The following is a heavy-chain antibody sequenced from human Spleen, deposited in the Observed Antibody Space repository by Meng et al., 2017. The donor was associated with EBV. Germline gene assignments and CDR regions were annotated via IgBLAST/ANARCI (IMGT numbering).Heavy chain of an antibody. CDR1: GGSFSYYY. J-gene: IGHJ4*02. CDR3: ARVGYGVHDVSFEDF. V-gene: IGHV4-34*01. Sequence: VVLRQLGTGLLKSSETLSLKSAVYGGSFSYYYWSWIRQAPGKGLEWIGEVSQFGRVRYNPSLKSRVSMSADKTKKQFSLKLKSMSAADTGVYYCARVGYGVHDVSFEDFWGQGTLVTVSS. CDR2: VSQFGRV. D-gene: IGHD3/OR15-3a*01.